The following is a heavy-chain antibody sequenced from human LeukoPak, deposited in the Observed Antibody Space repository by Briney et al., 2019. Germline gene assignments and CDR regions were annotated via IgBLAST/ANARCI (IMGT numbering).Heavy chain of an antibody. J-gene: IGHJ6*03. Sequence: GSLRLSCAASGFTFSSYGMNWVRQAPGKGLEWVSSFSGSTGSTHYADSVKGRFTISRDNSRDTLSLQMNSLRGEDTAVYYCARGGMRGKISYTYYYMDVWGKGTTVTVSS. D-gene: IGHD2-2*02. CDR1: GFTFSSYG. CDR3: ARGGMRGKISYTYYYMDV. V-gene: IGHV3-23*01. CDR2: FSGSTGST.